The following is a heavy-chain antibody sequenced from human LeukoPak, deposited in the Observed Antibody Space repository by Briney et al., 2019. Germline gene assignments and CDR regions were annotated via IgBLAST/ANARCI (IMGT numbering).Heavy chain of an antibody. CDR2: INHSGST. CDR3: ARSRIAAAGTPPGY. CDR1: GGSFSGYY. D-gene: IGHD6-13*01. V-gene: IGHV4-34*01. J-gene: IGHJ4*02. Sequence: SETLSLTSAVDGGSFSGYYWSWIRQPPGKGLKWIGEINHSGSTNYNPSLNSRVTISVDTSKNQFSLNLSSVTAADTGVYYCARSRIAAAGTPPGYWGQGTLVRVSS.